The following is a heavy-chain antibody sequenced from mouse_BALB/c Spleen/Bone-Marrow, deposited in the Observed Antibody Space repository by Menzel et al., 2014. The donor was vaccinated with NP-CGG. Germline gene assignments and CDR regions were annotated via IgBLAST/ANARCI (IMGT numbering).Heavy chain of an antibody. J-gene: IGHJ2*03. D-gene: IGHD1-1*01. V-gene: IGHV1-5*01. CDR2: IYPGNSGT. Sequence: EVKVAESGTVLARPGASVKMSCKASGYSFTSYWMYWIKQRPGQGLEWIGAIYPGNSGTSYNQNFKGKAKLSAVTSASTAYMELSSLTNEDSAVYYCTRSITTAVEFDYWGQGTSLTVSS. CDR1: GYSFTSYW. CDR3: TRSITTAVEFDY.